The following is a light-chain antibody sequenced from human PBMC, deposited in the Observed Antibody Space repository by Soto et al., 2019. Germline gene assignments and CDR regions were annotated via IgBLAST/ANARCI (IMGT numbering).Light chain of an antibody. CDR2: DVS. J-gene: IGLJ1*01. Sequence: QSALTQPASVSGSPGQSITISCTGTSSDVGGYNYVSWYQQHPGKAPKLMIYDVSNRPSGVSNRFSGSKSGNTASLTISGLQPEDEADYYCSSYTSSSTHYVFGTGTQLTVL. V-gene: IGLV2-14*01. CDR1: SSDVGGYNY. CDR3: SSYTSSSTHYV.